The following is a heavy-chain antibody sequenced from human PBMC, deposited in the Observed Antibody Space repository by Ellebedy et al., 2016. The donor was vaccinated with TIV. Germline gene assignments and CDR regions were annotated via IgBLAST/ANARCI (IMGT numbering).Heavy chain of an antibody. J-gene: IGHJ3*02. Sequence: MPSETLSLTCTVSGGSISSSSYYWGWIRQPPGKGLEWIGSIYYSGSTYYNPSLKSRVTISVDTSKNQFSLKLSSVTAADTAVYYCASRLHDYGGTGGAFDIWGQGTMVTVSS. CDR1: GGSISSSSYY. D-gene: IGHD4-23*01. CDR3: ASRLHDYGGTGGAFDI. V-gene: IGHV4-39*01. CDR2: IYYSGST.